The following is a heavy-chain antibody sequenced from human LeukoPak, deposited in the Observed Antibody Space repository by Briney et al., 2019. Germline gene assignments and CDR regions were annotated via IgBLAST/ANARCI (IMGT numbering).Heavy chain of an antibody. D-gene: IGHD3-10*01. J-gene: IGHJ6*04. CDR3: ARAAMVRGVSSYGMDV. CDR2: ISSSSSYI. CDR1: GFTFSSYS. V-gene: IGHV3-21*01. Sequence: PGGSLRLYCAASGFTFSSYSMNWVRQAPGKGLEWVSSISSSSSYIYYADSVKGRFTISRDNAKNSLYLQMNSLRAEDTAVYYCARAAMVRGVSSYGMDVWGKGTTVTVSA.